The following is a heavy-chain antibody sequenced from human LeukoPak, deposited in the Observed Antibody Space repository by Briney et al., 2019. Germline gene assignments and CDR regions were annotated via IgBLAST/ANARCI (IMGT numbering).Heavy chain of an antibody. Sequence: ASVKVSCKASGYTFVNYGISWVRQAPGQGLEWMGWIGTSNGLTRYAQTAQGRVTMTTDTSTSTAYMEVRSLRSDDTAVYYCARSPAAGQKYIDYWGQGTLVTVSS. J-gene: IGHJ4*02. CDR3: ARSPAAGQKYIDY. D-gene: IGHD6-13*01. CDR1: GYTFVNYG. CDR2: IGTSNGLT. V-gene: IGHV1-18*01.